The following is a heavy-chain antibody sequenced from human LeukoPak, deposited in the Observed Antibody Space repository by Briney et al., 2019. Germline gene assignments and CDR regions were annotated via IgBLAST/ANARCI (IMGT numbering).Heavy chain of an antibody. CDR3: ARVDGGSYHRTFDI. D-gene: IGHD1-26*01. J-gene: IGHJ3*02. V-gene: IGHV4-39*02. CDR2: ISSSGNT. Sequence: SETLSLTCTVSGGSTSSGNYYWGWIRQPPGKGLEWIGGISSSGNTYYNPSLKSRITISIDTSKNHFSLKLSSVSAADTAVYYCARVDGGSYHRTFDIWGQGTMVTVSS. CDR1: GGSTSSGNYY.